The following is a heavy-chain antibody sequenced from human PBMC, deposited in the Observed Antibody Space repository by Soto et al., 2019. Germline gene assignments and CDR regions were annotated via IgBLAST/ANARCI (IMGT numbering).Heavy chain of an antibody. CDR2: INKDGGRT. V-gene: IGHV3-23*01. D-gene: IGHD1-1*01. CDR1: GFTFGSYF. CDR3: AKDLHWYGMDV. J-gene: IGHJ6*02. Sequence: EVQLLESGGGLVQPGGSLRLSCAASGFTFGSYFMNWVRQAPGKGPEWVAGINKDGGRTHYADSVRGRFTISRDNSRNTLYLQMNSLRAEDTALYYCAKDLHWYGMDVWGQGTTVTVSS.